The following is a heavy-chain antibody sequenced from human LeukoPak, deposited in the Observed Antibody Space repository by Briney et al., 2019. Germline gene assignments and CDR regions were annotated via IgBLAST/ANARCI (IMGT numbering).Heavy chain of an antibody. J-gene: IGHJ4*02. D-gene: IGHD6-13*01. CDR1: GYTFTTYA. V-gene: IGHV1-3*01. CDR3: ARDPIGSRWPYYFDY. Sequence: AASVKVSCKASGYTFTTYAMHWVRQAPRQRLEWMGWINAGNGNTKYPQKFQARVTITRDTSASTAYMELSSLRSEDTAVYYCARDPIGSRWPYYFDYWGQGTLVTVSS. CDR2: INAGNGNT.